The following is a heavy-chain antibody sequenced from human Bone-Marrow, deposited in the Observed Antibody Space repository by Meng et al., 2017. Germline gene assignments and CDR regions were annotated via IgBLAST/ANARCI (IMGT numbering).Heavy chain of an antibody. Sequence: GESLKISCAASGFTFDDYGMSWVRQAPGKGLEWVSAISGSGGSTYYADSVKGRFTISRDNSKNTLYLQMNSLGADDTAVYYCARDLAWVLFDYWGRGALVTVSS. CDR1: GFTFDDYG. J-gene: IGHJ4*02. CDR3: ARDLAWVLFDY. V-gene: IGHV3-23*01. CDR2: ISGSGGST. D-gene: IGHD3-3*01.